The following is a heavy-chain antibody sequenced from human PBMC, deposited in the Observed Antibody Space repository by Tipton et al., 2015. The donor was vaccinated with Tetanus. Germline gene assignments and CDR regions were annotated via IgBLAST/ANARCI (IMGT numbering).Heavy chain of an antibody. CDR1: GFTFSSYA. CDR3: AKDPVLRYFDWLLNWFDP. J-gene: IGHJ5*02. D-gene: IGHD3-9*01. CDR2: ISGSGGST. Sequence: SLRLSCAASGFTFSSYAMSWVRQAPGKGLEWVSAISGSGGSTYYADSVKGRFTISRDNSKNTLYLQMNSLRAEDTAVYYCAKDPVLRYFDWLLNWFDPWGQGTLVTVSS. V-gene: IGHV3-23*01.